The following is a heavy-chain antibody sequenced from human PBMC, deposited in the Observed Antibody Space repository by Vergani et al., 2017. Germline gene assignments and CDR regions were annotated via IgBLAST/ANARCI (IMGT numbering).Heavy chain of an antibody. D-gene: IGHD2-2*03. CDR3: ARVDIVVVPSDYYYYMDV. V-gene: IGHV4-31*03. CDR1: GGSISSGGYY. CDR2: IYYSGRT. Sequence: QVQLQESGPGLVKPSQTLSLTCTVSGGSISSGGYYWSWIRQHPGKGLEWIGYIYYSGRTYYNPSLKSRVTISVDTSKNQFSPKLSSVTAADTAVYYCARVDIVVVPSDYYYYMDVWGKGTTVTVSS. J-gene: IGHJ6*03.